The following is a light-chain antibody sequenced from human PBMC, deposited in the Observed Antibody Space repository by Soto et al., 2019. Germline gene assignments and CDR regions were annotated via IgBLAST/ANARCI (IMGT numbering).Light chain of an antibody. CDR2: GAS. Sequence: EIVMTQSPATLSVSPGERATLSCRASEGVATNLAWYQQTPGQAPRLLISGASSRATGIPARFSGSGSGTDFTLTISSLEPEDFAVYYCQQRSNWPRGITFGQGTRLEIK. CDR1: EGVATN. J-gene: IGKJ5*01. CDR3: QQRSNWPRGIT. V-gene: IGKV3-11*01.